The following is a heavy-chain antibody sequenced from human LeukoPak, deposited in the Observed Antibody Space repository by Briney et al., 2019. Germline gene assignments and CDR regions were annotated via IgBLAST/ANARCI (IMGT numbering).Heavy chain of an antibody. Sequence: GGSLRLSCAASGFTFSSYAMHWVRQAPGKGLEWVSGISWNSGSIGYADSVKGRFTISRDNAKNSLYLQMNSLRAEDTALYYCAKVPLGTYYFDYWGQGTLVTVSS. CDR1: GFTFSSYA. V-gene: IGHV3-9*01. CDR3: AKVPLGTYYFDY. CDR2: ISWNSGSI. J-gene: IGHJ4*02. D-gene: IGHD7-27*01.